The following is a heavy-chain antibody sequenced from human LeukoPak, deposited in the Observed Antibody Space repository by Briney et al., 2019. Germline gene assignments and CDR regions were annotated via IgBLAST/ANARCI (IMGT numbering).Heavy chain of an antibody. CDR1: GGSFSGYY. CDR3: ARARGYSSRLSPRY. V-gene: IGHV4-34*01. Sequence: SETLSLTCAVHGGSFSGYYWSWIRQPPGKGLEWIGEINHSGSTNYNPSLKSRVTISVDTSKNQFSLKLSSVTAADTAVYYCARARGYSSRLSPRYWGQGTLVTVSS. J-gene: IGHJ4*02. CDR2: INHSGST. D-gene: IGHD6-13*01.